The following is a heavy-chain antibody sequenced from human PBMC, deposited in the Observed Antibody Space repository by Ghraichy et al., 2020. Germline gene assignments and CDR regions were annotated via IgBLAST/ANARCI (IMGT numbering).Heavy chain of an antibody. Sequence: GGSLRLSCAASGFTFRNYWMSWVRQAPGKGLEWVANIKEDGGAKHYVDSVKGRFTISRDNANNSLYLQMNSLRAEDTAVYYCARGAFLSYDILTGDLPWGQGTLVTVSS. D-gene: IGHD3-9*01. CDR2: IKEDGGAK. CDR3: ARGAFLSYDILTGDLP. J-gene: IGHJ5*02. V-gene: IGHV3-7*03. CDR1: GFTFRNYW.